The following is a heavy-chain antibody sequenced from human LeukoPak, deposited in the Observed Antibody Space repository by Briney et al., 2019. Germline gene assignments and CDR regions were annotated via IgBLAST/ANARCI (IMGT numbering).Heavy chain of an antibody. CDR1: GYTFTGYY. CDR2: INPNSGAT. Sequence: ASVKVSCKASGYTFTGYYLHWVRQAPGQGLEWMGWINPNSGATNYAQNFQGRVTMTRDTDISTAYMELSSLRSDDTAVYFCVRDNSETVVVKYLDYWGQGTLVTVSA. J-gene: IGHJ4*02. D-gene: IGHD2-21*01. V-gene: IGHV1-2*02. CDR3: VRDNSETVVVKYLDY.